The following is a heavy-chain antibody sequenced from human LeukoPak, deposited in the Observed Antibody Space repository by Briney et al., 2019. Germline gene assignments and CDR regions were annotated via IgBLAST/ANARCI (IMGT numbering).Heavy chain of an antibody. CDR1: GFTFSSYG. J-gene: IGHJ4*02. CDR3: AKDSSASGSYGLNFDY. Sequence: PGGSLRLSCAASGFTFSSYGMHWVRQAPGKGLEWVAVISYDGSNKYYADSVKGRFTISRDNSKNTLYLQMNSLRAEDTAVYYCAKDSSASGSYGLNFDYWGREPWSPSPQ. D-gene: IGHD1-26*01. CDR2: ISYDGSNK. V-gene: IGHV3-30*18.